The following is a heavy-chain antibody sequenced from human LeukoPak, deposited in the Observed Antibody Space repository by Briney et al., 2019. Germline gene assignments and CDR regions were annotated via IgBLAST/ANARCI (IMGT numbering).Heavy chain of an antibody. CDR2: IIPIFGTA. CDR3: ARGTVPTDFDY. CDR1: GGTFCSYA. Sequence: ASVKVSCKASGGTFCSYAISWVRQAPGQGLEWMGGIIPIFGTANYAQKFQGRVTITADESTSTAYMELSSLRSEDTAVYYCARGTVPTDFDYWGQGTLVTVSS. V-gene: IGHV1-69*13. D-gene: IGHD4-17*01. J-gene: IGHJ4*02.